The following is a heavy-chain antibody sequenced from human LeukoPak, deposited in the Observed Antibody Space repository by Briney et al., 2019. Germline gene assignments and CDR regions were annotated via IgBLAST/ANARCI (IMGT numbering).Heavy chain of an antibody. CDR1: GFTFSNYW. D-gene: IGHD5-12*01. V-gene: IGHV3-7*03. CDR2: IKQDGSEK. J-gene: IGHJ5*02. Sequence: GGSLRLSCAASGFTFSNYWMSWVRQAPGKGLEWVVNIKQDGSEKYYVDSGKGRFTISRDNGKNSLYLQMTSLRAEDTAVYYCARVCGYDARGRRNCFDPWGEGTLVSVSS. CDR3: ARVCGYDARGRRNCFDP.